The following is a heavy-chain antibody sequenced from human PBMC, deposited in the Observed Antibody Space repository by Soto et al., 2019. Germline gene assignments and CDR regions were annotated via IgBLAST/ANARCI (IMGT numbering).Heavy chain of an antibody. Sequence: PGGSLRLSCAASGFKFSNYAMSWVRQAPGKGLEWVSLISATGGGTYYAGSVKGRFTISRDNSHNTLYLQVHSLTAEDTAVYYCAKDRRAGGNSAFYFDYWGQGTLVTVSS. D-gene: IGHD3-16*01. CDR2: ISATGGGT. J-gene: IGHJ4*02. CDR1: GFKFSNYA. V-gene: IGHV3-23*01. CDR3: AKDRRAGGNSAFYFDY.